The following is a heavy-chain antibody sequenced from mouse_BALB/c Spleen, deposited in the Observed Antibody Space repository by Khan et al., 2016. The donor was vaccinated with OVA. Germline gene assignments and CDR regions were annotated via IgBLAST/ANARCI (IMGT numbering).Heavy chain of an antibody. D-gene: IGHD4-1*01. CDR1: GFIFSSYS. Sequence: EVQLVESGGDLVKPGGSLKLSCAASGFIFSSYSMSWVRQTPDKRLEWVATISSGGDYTYYPDNVKGRFTISRDNAKNTLYLQMSSLKSEDTAMYYCASHLTGSFAYWGQGTLVTGSA. V-gene: IGHV5-6*01. J-gene: IGHJ3*01. CDR2: ISSGGDYT. CDR3: ASHLTGSFAY.